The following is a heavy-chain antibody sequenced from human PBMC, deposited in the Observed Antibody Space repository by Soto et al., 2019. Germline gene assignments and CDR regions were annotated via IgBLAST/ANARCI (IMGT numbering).Heavy chain of an antibody. J-gene: IGHJ4*02. CDR2: IYYSGGT. CDR1: DGSIRSGDYY. CDR3: ARLRSVGAPTADY. V-gene: IGHV4-31*03. Sequence: PSETLSLTCTVSDGSIRSGDYYWTWISQHTGKGLEWIGYIYYSGGTFYNPSLKSRLTISLDTSNNQFSLNLSSVTAADTAVYYCARLRSVGAPTADYWGQGTLVTVSS. D-gene: IGHD1-26*01.